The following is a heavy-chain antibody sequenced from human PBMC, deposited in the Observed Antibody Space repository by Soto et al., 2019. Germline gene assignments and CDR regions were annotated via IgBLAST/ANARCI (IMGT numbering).Heavy chain of an antibody. CDR3: AKKRLGGYDFSDY. CDR2: ISYDGSNK. CDR1: GFTFSSYG. Sequence: QVQLVESGGGVVQPGRSLRLSCAASGFTFSSYGMHWVRQAPGKGLEWVAVISYDGSNKYYADSVKGRFTISRDNSKNTLYQQMNSLRAEDTAVYYCAKKRLGGYDFSDYWGQGTLVTVSS. V-gene: IGHV3-30*18. D-gene: IGHD5-12*01. J-gene: IGHJ4*02.